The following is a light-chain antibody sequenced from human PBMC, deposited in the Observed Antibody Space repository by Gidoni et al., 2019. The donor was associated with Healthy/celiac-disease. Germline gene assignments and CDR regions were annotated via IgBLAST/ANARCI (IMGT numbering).Light chain of an antibody. V-gene: IGKV3-20*01. CDR2: GAS. J-gene: IGKJ4*01. CDR3: QPYGRSPLT. Sequence: EIVLTQSPGTLSLSPGERATLSCGASQRVSSSYLAWYQQKPGQAPRLLLYGASSRATGIPDRFSGRGSGTDFTLTIRRLAPDDFAVYYCQPYGRSPLTFGGGTKVEIK. CDR1: QRVSSSY.